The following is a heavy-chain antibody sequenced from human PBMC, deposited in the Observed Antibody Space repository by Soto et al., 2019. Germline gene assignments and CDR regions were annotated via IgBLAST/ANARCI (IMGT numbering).Heavy chain of an antibody. CDR1: GFTFTSFP. V-gene: IGHV3-23*01. Sequence: PGGSLRLSCAASGFTFTSFPMSWVRQAPGKGLEWVSHVSRTGADPWYADSVKGRFTVSRDDSKNTLYLQMNSLRGEDTAVYYCAKKYPGTRPFDYWGQGTLVTVSS. J-gene: IGHJ4*02. D-gene: IGHD2-2*02. CDR3: AKKYPGTRPFDY. CDR2: VSRTGADP.